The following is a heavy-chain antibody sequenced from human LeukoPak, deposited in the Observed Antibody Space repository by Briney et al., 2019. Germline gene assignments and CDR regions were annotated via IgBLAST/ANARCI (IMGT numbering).Heavy chain of an antibody. D-gene: IGHD6-13*01. CDR2: ISGSGGST. CDR1: GFTFSSYA. J-gene: IGHJ4*02. CDR3: AKVNWDSSSWYDY. V-gene: IGHV3-23*01. Sequence: GGSLRLSCAASGFTFSSYAMSWVRQAPGKGLEWDSAISGSGGSTYYADSVKGRFTISRDNSKNTLYLQMNSLRAEDTAVYYCAKVNWDSSSWYDYWGQGTLVTVSS.